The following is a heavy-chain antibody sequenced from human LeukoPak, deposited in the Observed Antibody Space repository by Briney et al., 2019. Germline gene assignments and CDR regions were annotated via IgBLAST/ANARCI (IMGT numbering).Heavy chain of an antibody. V-gene: IGHV3-23*01. CDR1: GFTFSSYA. J-gene: IGHJ4*02. Sequence: PGGSLRLSCAASGFTFSSYAMSWVRQAPGKGLEWVSAISGGGGSTYYADSVKGRFTISGDNSKNTLYLQMNSLRAEDTAVYYCAKYSGHSNAYFDYWGQGTLVTVSS. CDR2: ISGGGGST. D-gene: IGHD2/OR15-2a*01. CDR3: AKYSGHSNAYFDY.